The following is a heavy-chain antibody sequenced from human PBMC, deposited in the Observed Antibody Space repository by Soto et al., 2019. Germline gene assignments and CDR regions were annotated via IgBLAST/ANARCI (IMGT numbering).Heavy chain of an antibody. V-gene: IGHV3-21*01. CDR2: ISSSSSYI. D-gene: IGHD1-1*01. CDR1: GFTFSSYS. J-gene: IGHJ6*02. CDR3: AREKGGTAAVYYYYYGMDV. Sequence: PGGSLSLSCAASGFTFSSYSMNWVRQAPGKGLEWVSSISSSSSYIYYADSVKGRFTISRDNAKNSLYLQMNSLRAEDTAVYYCAREKGGTAAVYYYYYGMDVWGQGTTVTVSS.